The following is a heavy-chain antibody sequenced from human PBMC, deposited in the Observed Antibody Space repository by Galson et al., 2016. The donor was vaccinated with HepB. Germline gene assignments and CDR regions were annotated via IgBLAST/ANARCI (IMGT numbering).Heavy chain of an antibody. V-gene: IGHV3-30*03. CDR1: GFTFSTSG. CDR2: ILYDGSDK. CDR3: ARGQGYCSGGSCWGLFDY. Sequence: SLRLSCAASGFTFSTSGMHWVRQAPGKGLEWLAVILYDGSDKQYADSVKGRFTISRDNSKNTLFLQMNSLRAEDAAVYFCARGQGYCSGGSCWGLFDYWGQGSLVTVSS. D-gene: IGHD2-15*01. J-gene: IGHJ4*02.